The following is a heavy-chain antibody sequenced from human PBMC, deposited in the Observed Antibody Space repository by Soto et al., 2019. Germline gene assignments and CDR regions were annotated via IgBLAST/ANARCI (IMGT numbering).Heavy chain of an antibody. CDR2: ISTSSSSI. V-gene: IGHV3-48*02. D-gene: IGHD2-2*01. Sequence: EVQLLESGGGLVQPGGSLRLSCAASGFTFSVYNMNWVRQAPGKGLEWVSYISTSSSSIYYADSVKGRFIVSRDNADNSLFLQMSSLRDDDTATYYCVRVEGTTTLSYWGQGTLVTVSS. J-gene: IGHJ4*02. CDR3: VRVEGTTTLSY. CDR1: GFTFSVYN.